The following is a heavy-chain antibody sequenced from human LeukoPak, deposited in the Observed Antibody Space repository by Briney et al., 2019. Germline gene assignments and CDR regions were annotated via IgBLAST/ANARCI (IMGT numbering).Heavy chain of an antibody. CDR2: INPNSGGT. D-gene: IGHD1-26*01. J-gene: IGHJ3*02. Sequence: ASVKVSCKASGYTFTSYAMHWVRQAPGQGLEWMGRINPNSGGTNYAQKFQGRVTMTRDTSISTAYMELSRLRSDDTAVYYCAREAVTGGATTNDAFDIWGQGTMVTVSS. V-gene: IGHV1-2*06. CDR3: AREAVTGGATTNDAFDI. CDR1: GYTFTSYA.